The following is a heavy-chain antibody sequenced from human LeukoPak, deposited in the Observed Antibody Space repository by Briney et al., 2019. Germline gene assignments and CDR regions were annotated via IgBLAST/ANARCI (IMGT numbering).Heavy chain of an antibody. V-gene: IGHV3-21*01. CDR1: GFTFSSYS. CDR3: ASALGVGATDYFDY. D-gene: IGHD1-26*01. Sequence: GGSLRLSCAASGFTFSSYSMNWVRQAPGKGLEWVSSISSSSSYIYYADSVKGRFTISRDNSKNTLYLQMNSPRAEDTAVYYCASALGVGATDYFDYWGQGTLVTVSS. J-gene: IGHJ4*02. CDR2: ISSSSSYI.